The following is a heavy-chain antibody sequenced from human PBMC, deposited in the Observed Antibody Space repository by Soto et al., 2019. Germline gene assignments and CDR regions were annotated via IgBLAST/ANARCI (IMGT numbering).Heavy chain of an antibody. Sequence: PSETLSLTCTLSGGSINNYYWWSWIRQSAGKGLEYIGRISVNGNNNYNPSLRSRVTMSVDTSKDQFSLKLGSVTAADTAMYYCARLQFPDVTGAFDIWGQGTMVTV. CDR3: ARLQFPDVTGAFDI. CDR2: ISVNGNN. V-gene: IGHV4-4*07. J-gene: IGHJ3*02. CDR1: GGSINNYY. D-gene: IGHD2-21*01.